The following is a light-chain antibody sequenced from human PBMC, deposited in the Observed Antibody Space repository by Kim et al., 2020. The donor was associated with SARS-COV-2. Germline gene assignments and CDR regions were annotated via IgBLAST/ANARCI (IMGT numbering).Light chain of an antibody. CDR1: QSISTW. CDR3: QQYNSYSPLT. J-gene: IGKJ4*01. CDR2: KAS. Sequence: DIHMTQYPSTLSASVGDRVIITCRASQSISTWLSWYQQKPGKAPKLLIYKASNLESGVPSRFSGSGSGTEFTLTISSLQPDDFATYYCQQYNSYSPLTFGGGTKVDIK. V-gene: IGKV1-5*03.